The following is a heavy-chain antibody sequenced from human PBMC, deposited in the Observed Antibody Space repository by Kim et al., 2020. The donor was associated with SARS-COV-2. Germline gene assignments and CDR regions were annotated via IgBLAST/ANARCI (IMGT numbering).Heavy chain of an antibody. CDR1: GYMFTSHY. V-gene: IGHV1-2*02. CDR2: INPDTDKT. D-gene: IGHD6-19*01. Sequence: ASVKVSCKTSGYMFTSHYIHWVRQAPGQGLEWMGWINPDTDKTHYAQRFQGRVTVTGDTSISTAYMELSSLKSDDTAVYYCARSNGWSHFDNWGQGDPVTISS. CDR3: ARSNGWSHFDN. J-gene: IGHJ4*02.